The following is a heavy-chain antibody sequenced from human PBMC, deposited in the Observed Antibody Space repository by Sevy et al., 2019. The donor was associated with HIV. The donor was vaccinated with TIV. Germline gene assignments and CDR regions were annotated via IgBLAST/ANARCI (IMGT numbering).Heavy chain of an antibody. V-gene: IGHV3-30*04. CDR3: GRDREMGNYYDSSGSIDY. Sequence: GGSLRLSCAASGFTFSSYPMHWVRQAPGKGLELVAVISYDGSNKYYADSVKGRLTISRDNSKNTLYVQMNSLRAEDTAVFYCGRDREMGNYYDSSGSIDYWGQGTLVTVSS. D-gene: IGHD3-22*01. CDR1: GFTFSSYP. J-gene: IGHJ4*02. CDR2: ISYDGSNK.